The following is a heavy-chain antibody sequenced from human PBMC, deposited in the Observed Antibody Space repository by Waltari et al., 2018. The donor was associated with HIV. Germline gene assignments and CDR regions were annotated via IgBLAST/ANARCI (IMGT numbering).Heavy chain of an antibody. Sequence: QLQLQESGTGLVKPSETLSLTCTVSGGPISSSSYYWGWIRQPPGTGLEWIGSIYYSGSTYYNPSLKSRVTISVDTSKNQFSLKLSSVTAADTAVYYCARHGGAKLANWFDPWGQGTLVTVSS. D-gene: IGHD3-16*01. CDR3: ARHGGAKLANWFDP. CDR1: GGPISSSSYY. J-gene: IGHJ5*02. CDR2: IYYSGST. V-gene: IGHV4-39*01.